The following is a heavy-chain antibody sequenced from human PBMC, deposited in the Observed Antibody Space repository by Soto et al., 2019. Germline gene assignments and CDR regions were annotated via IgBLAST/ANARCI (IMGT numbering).Heavy chain of an antibody. CDR3: ARDRLRGYDSSGFYS. CDR1: GYSFSFYG. Sequence: ASVKVSCKASGYSFSFYGINWVRQAPGQGLEWKGWINPSDGKKKFAQKFEDRVTMTTATSTNTVFLELRSLKSDGTAIYYCARDRLRGYDSSGFYSWGQGTMVTVSS. CDR2: INPSDGKK. J-gene: IGHJ4*02. V-gene: IGHV1-18*01. D-gene: IGHD3-22*01.